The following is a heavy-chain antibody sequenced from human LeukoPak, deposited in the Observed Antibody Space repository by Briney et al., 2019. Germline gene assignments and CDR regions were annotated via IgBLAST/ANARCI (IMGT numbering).Heavy chain of an antibody. CDR3: ARGEDY. CDR2: IRGRRSTI. V-gene: IGHV3-48*02. J-gene: IGHJ4*02. Sequence: GGSLRLSCAASGFTFHFYSMTWVRQAPGKGLEWVSYIRGRRSTIYYTDSVKGRFTVSRDNAKNSLNLQMNSLRDEDTAVYYCARGEDYWGQGTLVTVST. CDR1: GFTFHFYS.